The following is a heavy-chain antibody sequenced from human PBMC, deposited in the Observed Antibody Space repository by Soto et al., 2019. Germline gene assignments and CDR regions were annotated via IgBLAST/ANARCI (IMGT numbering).Heavy chain of an antibody. D-gene: IGHD6-19*01. J-gene: IGHJ4*02. CDR2: ISGSGGST. CDR3: ASRSSGCYFDY. V-gene: IGHV3-23*01. CDR1: GFTFSSYA. Sequence: EVQLLESGGGLVQPGGSLRLSCAASGFTFSSYAMNWVRQAPGKGLEWVSVISGSGGSTYYADSVKGRFTISRDNSKNTLYLQMTTLTAEDTAVYYCASRSSGCYFDYWGQGTLVTVSS.